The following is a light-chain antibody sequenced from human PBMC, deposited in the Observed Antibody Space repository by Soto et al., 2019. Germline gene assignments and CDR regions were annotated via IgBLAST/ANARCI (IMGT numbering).Light chain of an antibody. Sequence: QSVLTQPASVSGSPGQSITISCTGTSSDVGGYNYVSWYQQHPGKAPKLMIYDVSNRPSGVSNRFSGSKSGNTTSLTISGHQDEEEGDYYCRSYPSSSTVFGGGTKLPVL. CDR2: DVS. J-gene: IGLJ2*01. CDR3: RSYPSSSTV. CDR1: SSDVGGYNY. V-gene: IGLV2-14*01.